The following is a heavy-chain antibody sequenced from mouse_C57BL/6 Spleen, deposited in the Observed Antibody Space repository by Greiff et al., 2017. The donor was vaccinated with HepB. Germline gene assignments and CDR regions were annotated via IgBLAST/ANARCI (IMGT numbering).Heavy chain of an antibody. CDR1: GFTFSSYA. CDR3: ARGDGYSYWYFDV. J-gene: IGHJ1*03. D-gene: IGHD2-3*01. V-gene: IGHV5-4*03. Sequence: DVKLVESGGGLVKPGGSLKLSCAASGFTFSSYAMSWVRQTPEKRLEWVATISDGGSYTYYPDNVKGRFTISRDNAKNNLYLQMSHLKSEDTAMYYCARGDGYSYWYFDVWGTGTTVTVSS. CDR2: ISDGGSYT.